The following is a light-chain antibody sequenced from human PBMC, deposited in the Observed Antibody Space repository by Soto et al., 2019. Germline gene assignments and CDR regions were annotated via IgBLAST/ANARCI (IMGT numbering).Light chain of an antibody. CDR3: QQSYSAPFT. Sequence: DIQMTPSPSSLSASVGDRVTITCRASQSISSYLSWYQQKPGKAPKLLIYAASSLQSGVPSRFSGSGSGTDFTLTISSLQPEDFATYSCQQSYSAPFTFGPGTKVDIK. J-gene: IGKJ3*01. V-gene: IGKV1-39*01. CDR1: QSISSY. CDR2: AAS.